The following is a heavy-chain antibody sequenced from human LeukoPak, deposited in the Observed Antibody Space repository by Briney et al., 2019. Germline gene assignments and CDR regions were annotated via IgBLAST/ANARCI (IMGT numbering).Heavy chain of an antibody. V-gene: IGHV4-4*02. Sequence: SGTLSLTCAVSGGSISSSNWWSWIRQSPGKGLEWIGEINYKGSTNYNPSLKSRVTISADTSKNQFSLKVTSVTAADTAVYYCARAPEYQLLFSWFDPWGQGTLVTVSS. CDR1: GGSISSSNW. CDR2: INYKGST. J-gene: IGHJ5*02. CDR3: ARAPEYQLLFSWFDP. D-gene: IGHD2-21*02.